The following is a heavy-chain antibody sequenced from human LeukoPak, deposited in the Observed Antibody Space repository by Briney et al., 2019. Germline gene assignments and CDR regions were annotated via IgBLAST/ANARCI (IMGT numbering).Heavy chain of an antibody. CDR1: GYTFPSYF. D-gene: IGHD3-3*01. CDR2: INPTGGST. Sequence: ASVKVSCKASGYTFPSYFMHWVRQAPGQGLEWMGIINPTGGSTTYAQKLQGRVTMTTDTSTSTAYMGLRSLRSDDTAVYYCARGGTIFGVAPIDYWGQGTLVTVSS. CDR3: ARGGTIFGVAPIDY. V-gene: IGHV1-46*01. J-gene: IGHJ4*02.